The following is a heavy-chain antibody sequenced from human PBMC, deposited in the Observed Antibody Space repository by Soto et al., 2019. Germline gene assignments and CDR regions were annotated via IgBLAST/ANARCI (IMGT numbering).Heavy chain of an antibody. V-gene: IGHV3-30*03. D-gene: IGHD2-2*01. J-gene: IGHJ6*02. Sequence: QVQLVESGGGVVQPGRSLRLSCAASGFTFSSYGMHWVRQAPGKGLEWVAVISYDGSNKYYADSVKGRFTISRDNSKNTLYLQMNSLRAEDTAVYYCARDQGVPAAITGEYYGMDVWGQGTTVTVSS. CDR2: ISYDGSNK. CDR1: GFTFSSYG. CDR3: ARDQGVPAAITGEYYGMDV.